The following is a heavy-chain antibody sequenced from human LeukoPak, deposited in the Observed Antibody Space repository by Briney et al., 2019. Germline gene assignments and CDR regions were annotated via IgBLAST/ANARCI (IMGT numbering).Heavy chain of an antibody. CDR2: INGGGDST. Sequence: GGSLRLSCAASGFTFGSYAMSWVRQAPGKGLEWVSGINGGGDSTYYVDSVKGRFTTSRDNSESTLYLQMNSLRAEDTAVYYCARDQSVTNYYYGMDVWGQGTTVTVSS. CDR1: GFTFGSYA. D-gene: IGHD4-17*01. CDR3: ARDQSVTNYYYGMDV. J-gene: IGHJ6*02. V-gene: IGHV3-23*01.